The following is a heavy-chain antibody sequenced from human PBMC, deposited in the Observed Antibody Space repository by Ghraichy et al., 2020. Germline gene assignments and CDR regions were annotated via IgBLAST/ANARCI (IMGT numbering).Heavy chain of an antibody. Sequence: ASVKVSCKASGYSFTGSFIHWVRQAPGQGLEWMGWINPNCGGPNFAQKFKGRVTMTRDTSISTAYMEVSRLRSDDTAVYYCARDYGTGGSYFFDYWGQGTLVTVSS. J-gene: IGHJ4*02. V-gene: IGHV1-2*02. CDR3: ARDYGTGGSYFFDY. D-gene: IGHD2-15*01. CDR2: INPNCGGP. CDR1: GYSFTGSF.